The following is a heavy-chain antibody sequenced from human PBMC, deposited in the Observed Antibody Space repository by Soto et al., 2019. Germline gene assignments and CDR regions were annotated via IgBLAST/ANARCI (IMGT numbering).Heavy chain of an antibody. V-gene: IGHV1-3*01. J-gene: IGHJ6*02. CDR2: INAGKGNT. Sequence: QVQLVQSGAEVRKPGASVKGSCKASGYIFTTYAIHWVRQAPGQRLEWMGWINAGKGNTKYSEKLQGRVTITTDTSASTAYMAPSSLRSEETGVYTAARFHAAKVTDVRGPGTRVTVSS. CDR3: ARFHAAKVTDV. CDR1: GYIFTTYA.